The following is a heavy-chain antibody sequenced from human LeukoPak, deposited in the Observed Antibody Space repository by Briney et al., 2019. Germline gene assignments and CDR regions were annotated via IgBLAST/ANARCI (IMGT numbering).Heavy chain of an antibody. CDR3: AKTTTGYSSGRYPGWPVDY. Sequence: GGSLRLSCAASGFTFSSYAMYWVRQAPGKGLEWVSGIFGSGGSAHYADSVKGRFTISRDNSKNTVYLQMNSLRAEDTAVYYCAKTTTGYSSGRYPGWPVDYWGQGTLVTVSS. CDR2: IFGSGGSA. CDR1: GFTFSSYA. J-gene: IGHJ4*02. V-gene: IGHV3-23*01. D-gene: IGHD6-19*01.